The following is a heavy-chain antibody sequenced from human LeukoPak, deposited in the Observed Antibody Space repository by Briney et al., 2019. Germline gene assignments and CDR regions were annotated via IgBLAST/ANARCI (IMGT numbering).Heavy chain of an antibody. J-gene: IGHJ4*02. V-gene: IGHV1-2*06. CDR2: INPNSGGT. CDR1: GYTFTGYY. D-gene: IGHD6-19*01. Sequence: ASVKVSCKASGYTFTGYYMHWVRQAPGQGLEWMGRINPNSGGTNYAQKFQGRGTMTRDTSISTAYMELSRLRSDDTAVYYCARVAAYSSGWLNYWGQGTLVTVSS. CDR3: ARVAAYSSGWLNY.